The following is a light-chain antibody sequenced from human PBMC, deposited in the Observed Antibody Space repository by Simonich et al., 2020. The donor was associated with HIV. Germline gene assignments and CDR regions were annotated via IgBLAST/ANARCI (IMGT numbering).Light chain of an antibody. V-gene: IGKV3-15*01. CDR1: QSVASN. Sequence: EIVMTQSPATLSVSPGERATLSCRVSQSVASNLAWYQQKPGQPPRLLIYFASTRATGIPVRFSGSGFGTEFTLTISSTQSEDFAVYYCQQYNNWPSPFTFGPGTKVDIK. J-gene: IGKJ3*01. CDR3: QQYNNWPSPFT. CDR2: FAS.